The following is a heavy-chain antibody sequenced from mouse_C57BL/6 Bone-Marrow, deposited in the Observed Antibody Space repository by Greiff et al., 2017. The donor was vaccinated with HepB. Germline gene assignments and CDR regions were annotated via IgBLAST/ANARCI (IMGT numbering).Heavy chain of an antibody. Sequence: VQLQQSGAELVRPGASVKLSCKASGYTFTDYYINWVKQRPGQGLEWIARIYPGSGNTYYNEKFKGKATLTAEKSSSTAYMQLSSLTSEDSAVYFCALANWDNYFDYWGQGTTLTVSS. J-gene: IGHJ2*01. CDR2: IYPGSGNT. D-gene: IGHD4-1*01. V-gene: IGHV1-76*01. CDR1: GYTFTDYY. CDR3: ALANWDNYFDY.